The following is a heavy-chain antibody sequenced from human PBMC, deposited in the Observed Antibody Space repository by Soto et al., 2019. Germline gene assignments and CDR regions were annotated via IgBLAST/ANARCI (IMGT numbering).Heavy chain of an antibody. D-gene: IGHD6-13*01. J-gene: IGHJ4*02. V-gene: IGHV3-23*01. CDR3: AKDTYSSSWYF. CDR1: GFKFSNYA. CDR2: ISATGGGT. Sequence: PGGSLRLSFAASGFKFSNYAMSWVRQAPGKGLEWVSLISATGGGTYYADSVKGRFTISRDNSHNTLYLQVHSLTAEDTAVCYCAKDTYSSSWYFWGQGTLVTVSS.